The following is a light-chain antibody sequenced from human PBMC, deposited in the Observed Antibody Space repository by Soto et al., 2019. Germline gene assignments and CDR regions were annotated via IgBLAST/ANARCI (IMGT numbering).Light chain of an antibody. CDR1: QSVSSY. CDR3: QQRSDWLLT. CDR2: DAS. J-gene: IGKJ4*01. V-gene: IGKV3D-11*02. Sequence: EIVLTQSPATLSLSPGGRATLSCRASQSVSSYLAWYQQKPGQAPRLLIYDASNRATGIPARFSGSGPGTDFTLTISSLEPEDFAVYDCQQRSDWLLTFGGGTKVEIK.